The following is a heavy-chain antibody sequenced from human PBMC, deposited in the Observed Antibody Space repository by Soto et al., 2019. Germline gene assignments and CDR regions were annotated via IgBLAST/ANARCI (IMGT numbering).Heavy chain of an antibody. CDR3: ARGLVGATIVGY. Sequence: GGSLRLSCAASGFTVSSNYMSWVRQAPGKGLEWVSVIYSGGSTYYADSVKGRFTISRDNSKNTLYLQMNSLRAEDTAVYYCARGLVGATIVGYWGQGTLVTVSS. D-gene: IGHD1-26*01. J-gene: IGHJ4*02. CDR1: GFTVSSNY. CDR2: IYSGGST. V-gene: IGHV3-66*01.